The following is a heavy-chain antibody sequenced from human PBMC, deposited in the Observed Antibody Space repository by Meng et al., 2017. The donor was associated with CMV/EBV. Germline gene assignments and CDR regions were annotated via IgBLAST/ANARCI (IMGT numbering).Heavy chain of an antibody. CDR1: GFTFSSYS. Sequence: GGSLRLSCEASGFTFSSYSMNRVRQAPGMGLEWVAAISSRGTYVYYADSVKGRFTISRENAENSVYLQMDSLRVEDTAVYYCARDLNILTPFQSGLDSWGQGTLVTVSS. CDR2: ISSRGTYV. V-gene: IGHV3-21*01. J-gene: IGHJ4*02. CDR3: ARDLNILTPFQSGLDS. D-gene: IGHD3-9*01.